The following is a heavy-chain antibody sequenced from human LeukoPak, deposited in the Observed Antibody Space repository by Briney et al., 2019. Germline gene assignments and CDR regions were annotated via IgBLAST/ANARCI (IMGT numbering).Heavy chain of an antibody. J-gene: IGHJ4*02. Sequence: PGGSLRLSCAASGFTFSKVWMSWVRQAPGKGLEWISFIRSSSSSRYCADSVKGRFTIFRDNAKNSLYLQMNSLRDEDTAVYYCAREGGSGSYSDYWGQGTLVTVSS. CDR1: GFTFSKVW. CDR2: IRSSSSSR. D-gene: IGHD3-10*01. CDR3: AREGGSGSYSDY. V-gene: IGHV3-48*02.